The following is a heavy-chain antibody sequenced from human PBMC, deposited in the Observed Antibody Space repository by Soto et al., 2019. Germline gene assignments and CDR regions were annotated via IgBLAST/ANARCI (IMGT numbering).Heavy chain of an antibody. CDR1: GFTFSSYA. D-gene: IGHD3-3*01. CDR3: AKDRAIFGVVPYYYYGMDV. CDR2: ISGSGGST. Sequence: GGSLRLSCAASGFTFSSYAMSWVRQAPGKXLEWVSAISGSGGSTYYADSVKGRFTISRDNSKNTLYLQMNSLRAEDTAVYYCAKDRAIFGVVPYYYYGMDVWGQGTTVTVSS. V-gene: IGHV3-23*01. J-gene: IGHJ6*02.